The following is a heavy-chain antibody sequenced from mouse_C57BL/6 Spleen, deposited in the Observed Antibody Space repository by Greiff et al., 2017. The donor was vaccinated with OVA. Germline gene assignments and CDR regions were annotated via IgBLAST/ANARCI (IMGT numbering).Heavy chain of an antibody. CDR3: ARRGALGLDYFDY. Sequence: QVQLKESGPELVKPGASVKLSCKASGYTFTSYDINWVKQRPGQGLEWIGWIYPRDGSTKYNEKFKGKATLTVDTSSSTAYMELHSLTSEDSAVYFCARRGALGLDYFDYWGQGTTLTVSS. CDR2: IYPRDGST. CDR1: GYTFTSYD. D-gene: IGHD4-1*01. V-gene: IGHV1-85*01. J-gene: IGHJ2*01.